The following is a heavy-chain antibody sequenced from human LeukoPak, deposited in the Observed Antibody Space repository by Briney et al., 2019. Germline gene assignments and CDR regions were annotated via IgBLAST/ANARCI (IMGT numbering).Heavy chain of an antibody. V-gene: IGHV1-58*02. Sequence: ASVKVSCKASGFTSTSSAMQWVRQARGQRLEWIGWIVVGSGNTNYAQKFQERVTITRDMSTSTAYMELSSLRSEDTAVYYCAAAYDSSGYYVGADAFDIWGQGTMVTVSS. CDR1: GFTSTSSA. J-gene: IGHJ3*02. CDR2: IVVGSGNT. CDR3: AAAYDSSGYYVGADAFDI. D-gene: IGHD3-22*01.